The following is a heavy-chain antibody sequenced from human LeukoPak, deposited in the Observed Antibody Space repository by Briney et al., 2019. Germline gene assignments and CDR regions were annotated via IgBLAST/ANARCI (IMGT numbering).Heavy chain of an antibody. J-gene: IGHJ3*02. D-gene: IGHD4/OR15-4a*01. V-gene: IGHV1-2*02. CDR2: INPNSGGT. CDR1: GYTFTGYY. Sequence: GASVKVSCKASGYTFTGYYMHWVRQAPGQGLEWMGWINPNSGGTNYAQKFQGRVTMTRDTSISTAYMELSSLRSDDTAVYYCARSAPYGDDAFDIWGQGTMVTVSS. CDR3: ARSAPYGDDAFDI.